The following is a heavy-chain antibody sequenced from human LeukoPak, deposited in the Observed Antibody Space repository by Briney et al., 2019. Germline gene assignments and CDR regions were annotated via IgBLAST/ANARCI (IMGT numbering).Heavy chain of an antibody. J-gene: IGHJ4*02. V-gene: IGHV3-30-3*01. Sequence: GGSLRPSCAASGFTFSSYAMHWVRQAPGKGLEWVAVISYDGSNKYYADSVKGRFTISRDNSKNTLYLQMNSLRAEDTAVYYCARVPIRITMVRGVTLDYWGQGTLVTVSS. D-gene: IGHD3-10*01. CDR3: ARVPIRITMVRGVTLDY. CDR2: ISYDGSNK. CDR1: GFTFSSYA.